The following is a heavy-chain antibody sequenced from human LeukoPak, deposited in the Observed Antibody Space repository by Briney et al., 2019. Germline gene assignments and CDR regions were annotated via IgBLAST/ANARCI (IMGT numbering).Heavy chain of an antibody. CDR3: ARAGIVGAVVDFDY. J-gene: IGHJ4*02. V-gene: IGHV4-39*01. CDR2: IYYSGST. CDR1: GGSISSSSYY. Sequence: SETLSLTCTVSGGSISSSSYYWGWIRQPPGKGLEWIGSIYYSGSTYYNPSLKSRVTISVDTSKNQFSLKLSSVTAADTAVYYCARAGIVGAVVDFDYWGQGTLVTVSS. D-gene: IGHD1-26*01.